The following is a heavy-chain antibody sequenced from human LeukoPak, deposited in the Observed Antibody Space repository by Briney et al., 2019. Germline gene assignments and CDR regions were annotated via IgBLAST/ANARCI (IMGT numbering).Heavy chain of an antibody. J-gene: IGHJ4*02. CDR3: ATIKRGNIFGYFDF. D-gene: IGHD5-18*01. CDR2: LYDSGST. Sequence: SETLSLTSTVSGGSITSHYWAWIREPPGKGLEWIAYLYDSGSTKYNPSLQSRVTLSPDTSKNQFSLRLSSVTAADTAVYYCATIKRGNIFGYFDFWGQGILITVSS. CDR1: GGSITSHY. V-gene: IGHV4-59*11.